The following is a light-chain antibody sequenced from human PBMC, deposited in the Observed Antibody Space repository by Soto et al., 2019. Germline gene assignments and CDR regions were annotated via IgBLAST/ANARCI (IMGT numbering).Light chain of an antibody. J-gene: IGKJ5*01. CDR1: ESVSSN. CDR3: QQYNKWPPIT. V-gene: IGKV3-15*01. Sequence: EVVMTQSPATLSVSPGERATLSCRASESVSSNLAWYQQRPGQAPRLVIYGASTRATGIPARFSGGGSGTEFTLTISSLQSEDFAVYYCQQYNKWPPITFGQGTRLEIK. CDR2: GAS.